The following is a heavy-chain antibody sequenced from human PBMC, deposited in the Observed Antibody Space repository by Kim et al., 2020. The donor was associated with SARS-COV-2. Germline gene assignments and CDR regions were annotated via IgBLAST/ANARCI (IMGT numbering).Heavy chain of an antibody. V-gene: IGHV3-23*01. J-gene: IGHJ4*02. CDR3: AKMELETYYFDY. Sequence: SYADSVKGRFTISRDNSKHTLYLQMNSLRAEDTAVYYCAKMELETYYFDYWGQGTLVTVSS. D-gene: IGHD1-1*01.